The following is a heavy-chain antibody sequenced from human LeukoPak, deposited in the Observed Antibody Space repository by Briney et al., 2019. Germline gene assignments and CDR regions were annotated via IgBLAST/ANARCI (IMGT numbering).Heavy chain of an antibody. D-gene: IGHD5-18*01. Sequence: GRSLRLSCAASGFTFSSYAMHWVRQAPGKGLEWVAVISYDGSNKYYADSVKGRFTISRDNSKNTLYLQMNSLRAEDTAVYYCARDSLLEDTAMVGPFDYWGQGTLVTVSS. V-gene: IGHV3-30-3*01. CDR3: ARDSLLEDTAMVGPFDY. J-gene: IGHJ4*02. CDR2: ISYDGSNK. CDR1: GFTFSSYA.